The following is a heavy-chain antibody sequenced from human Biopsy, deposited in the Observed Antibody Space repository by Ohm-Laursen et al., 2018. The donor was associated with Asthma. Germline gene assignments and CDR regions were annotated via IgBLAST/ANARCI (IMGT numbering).Heavy chain of an antibody. CDR3: ATFPYGDYLPLDY. CDR2: ISSRGSNL. Sequence: SLRLSCAASGFSFSDYYMMWIRQAPGKGLEWVAYISSRGSNLYYADSVKGRFTISRDNSKNTLYLQMNSLRAEDTAVYYCATFPYGDYLPLDYWGQGTLVTVSS. D-gene: IGHD4-17*01. CDR1: GFSFSDYY. J-gene: IGHJ4*02. V-gene: IGHV3-11*01.